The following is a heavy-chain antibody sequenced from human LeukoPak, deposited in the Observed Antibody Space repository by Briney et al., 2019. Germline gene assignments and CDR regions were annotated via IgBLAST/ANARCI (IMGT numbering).Heavy chain of an antibody. D-gene: IGHD2-2*01. J-gene: IGHJ4*02. V-gene: IGHV3-23*01. CDR3: AKGLVGDDY. CDR1: GINLRSYA. Sequence: GGSLILSCAVSGINLRSYAMNWVRHAPGKGLECVSGSSEGSGTTYYADSVKGWFTISRDYSKNTLYLQMNSLRAEDTAVYYCAKGLVGDDYWGQGTLVTVSS. CDR2: SSEGSGTT.